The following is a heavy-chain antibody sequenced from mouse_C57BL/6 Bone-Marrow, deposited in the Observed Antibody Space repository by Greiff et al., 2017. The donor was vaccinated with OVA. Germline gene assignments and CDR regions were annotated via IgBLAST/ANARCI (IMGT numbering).Heavy chain of an antibody. CDR3: TTYRY. V-gene: IGHV14-4*01. J-gene: IGHJ2*01. CDR2: IDPENGDT. CDR1: GFNIKDDY. Sequence: VHVKQSGAELVRPGASVKLSCTASGFNIKDDYMHWVKERPEQGLEWIGWIDPENGDTEYASKFQGKATITADRSSKTVYLHLSSLTSEDTAVYYCTTYRYWGQGTTLTVSS.